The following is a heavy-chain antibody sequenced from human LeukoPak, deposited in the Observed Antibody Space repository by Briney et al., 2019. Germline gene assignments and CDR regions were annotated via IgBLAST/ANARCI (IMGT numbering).Heavy chain of an antibody. D-gene: IGHD5-24*01. CDR2: IYYSGST. CDR3: ARSRDPSAHFDY. J-gene: IGHJ4*02. V-gene: IGHV4-59*08. Sequence: SETLSLTCTVSGGSISSYYWSWIRQPPGKGLEWIGYIYYSGSTNYNPSLKGRVTISVDTSKNQFSLKLSSVTAADTAVYYCARSRDPSAHFDYWGQGTLVTVSS. CDR1: GGSISSYY.